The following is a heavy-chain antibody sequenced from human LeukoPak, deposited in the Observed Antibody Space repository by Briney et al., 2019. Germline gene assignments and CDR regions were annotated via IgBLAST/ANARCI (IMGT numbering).Heavy chain of an antibody. CDR2: INTKGET. Sequence: PSETLCLTCTVSGVSMSAYQWSWVQQSPEKGLEWIGCINTKGETSYNPSLKSRVTTSVDTSKSQFSLRLTSVTAADTAVYYCATSNDAKIAPFDHWGQGAPVTVSS. J-gene: IGHJ4*02. CDR3: ATSNDAKIAPFDH. V-gene: IGHV4-4*09. CDR1: GVSMSAYQ. D-gene: IGHD2-21*01.